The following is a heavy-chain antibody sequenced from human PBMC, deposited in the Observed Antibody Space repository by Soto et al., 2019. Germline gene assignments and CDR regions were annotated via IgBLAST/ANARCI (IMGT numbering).Heavy chain of an antibody. Sequence: SETLSLTCTVSGGSVSSGSYYWSGIRQPPGKGLEWIGYIYYSGSTNYNPSLKSRVTISVDTSKNQFSLKLSSVTAADTAVYYCARVASGYLGAFDIWGQGTMVTVSS. J-gene: IGHJ3*02. V-gene: IGHV4-61*01. CDR1: GGSVSSGSYY. CDR2: IYYSGST. D-gene: IGHD5-12*01. CDR3: ARVASGYLGAFDI.